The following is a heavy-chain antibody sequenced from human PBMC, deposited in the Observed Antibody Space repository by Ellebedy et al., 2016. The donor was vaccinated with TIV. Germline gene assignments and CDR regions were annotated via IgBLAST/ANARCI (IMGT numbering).Heavy chain of an antibody. Sequence: GESLKISCAASGFSFSTYAMHWVRQIPGKGLEWVAVKSFAQRDEYYADSLKGRFTISRDNAKNTLYLHMNSLRSEDTALYYCARPHNSYGYLYCLDLWGQGTLVTVSS. CDR3: ARPHNSYGYLYCLDL. J-gene: IGHJ4*02. CDR2: KSFAQRDE. D-gene: IGHD5-18*01. CDR1: GFSFSTYA. V-gene: IGHV3-30*04.